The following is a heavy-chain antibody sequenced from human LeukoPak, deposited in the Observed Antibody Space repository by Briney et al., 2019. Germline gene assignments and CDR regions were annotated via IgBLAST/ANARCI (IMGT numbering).Heavy chain of an antibody. D-gene: IGHD5-18*01. CDR3: VRAASGYSYGLAF. CDR2: IYSGAGT. Sequence: GGSLRLSCAASGFTVSSNYMSWVRQAPGKGLEWVSVIYSGAGTSYADSVKGRFTISRDNSKNTLYLQMNSLRDEDTAVYFCVRAASGYSYGLAFWGQGTLVTVSS. J-gene: IGHJ4*02. CDR1: GFTVSSNY. V-gene: IGHV3-66*02.